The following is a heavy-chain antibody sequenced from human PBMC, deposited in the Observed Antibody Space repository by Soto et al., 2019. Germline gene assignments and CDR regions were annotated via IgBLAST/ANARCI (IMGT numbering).Heavy chain of an antibody. Sequence: VKVSCKTSGYTFSNYGITWVRQAPGQPLEWLGWISLYSDGTNYAQKFQGRVSMTTDTSTTTAYMELRSLRSDDTAVYYCARVVPGAEAWFGPWGQGALVTVSS. D-gene: IGHD2-2*01. CDR1: GYTFSNYG. CDR3: ARVVPGAEAWFGP. V-gene: IGHV1-18*01. CDR2: ISLYSDGT. J-gene: IGHJ5*02.